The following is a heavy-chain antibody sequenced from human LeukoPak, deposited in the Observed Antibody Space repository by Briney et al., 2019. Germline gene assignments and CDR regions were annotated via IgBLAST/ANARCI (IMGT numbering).Heavy chain of an antibody. V-gene: IGHV3-30-3*01. J-gene: IGHJ3*02. Sequence: GRSLRLSCAASGFTFSSYAMHWVRQAPGKGLEWVAVISYDGSNKYYADSVKGRFTISRDNSKNTLYLQMNSLRAEDTAVYYCARGGVIGSSWYDAFDIWGQGTVVTVSS. CDR2: ISYDGSNK. CDR3: ARGGVIGSSWYDAFDI. CDR1: GFTFSSYA. D-gene: IGHD6-13*01.